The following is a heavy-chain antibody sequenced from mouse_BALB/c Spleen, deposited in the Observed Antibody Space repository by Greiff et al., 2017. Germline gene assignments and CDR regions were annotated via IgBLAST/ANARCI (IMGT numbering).Heavy chain of an antibody. CDR3: ARGITTATYAMDY. Sequence: VHVKQSGAELVKPGASVKLSCTASGFNIKDTYMHWVKQRPEQGLEWIGRIDPANGNTKYDPKFQGKATITADTSSNTAYLQLSSLTSEDTAVYYCARGITTATYAMDYWGQGTSVTVSS. CDR1: GFNIKDTY. V-gene: IGHV14-3*02. D-gene: IGHD1-2*01. J-gene: IGHJ4*01. CDR2: IDPANGNT.